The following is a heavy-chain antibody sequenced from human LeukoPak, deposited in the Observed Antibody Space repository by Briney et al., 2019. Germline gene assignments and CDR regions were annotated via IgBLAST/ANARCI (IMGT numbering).Heavy chain of an antibody. Sequence: ASVKVSCKASGYTFTSYGISWVRQAPGQGLEWVGWISADNGNTNYAQKLQGRVTVTTDTSTSTAYMELRSLRSDDTAVYYCARATRGYSSSPFDYWGQGTLVIVSS. V-gene: IGHV1-18*01. J-gene: IGHJ4*02. CDR2: ISADNGNT. CDR3: ARATRGYSSSPFDY. CDR1: GYTFTSYG. D-gene: IGHD6-6*01.